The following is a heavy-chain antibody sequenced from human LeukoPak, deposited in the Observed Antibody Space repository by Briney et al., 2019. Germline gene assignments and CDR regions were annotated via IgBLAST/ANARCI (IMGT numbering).Heavy chain of an antibody. D-gene: IGHD3-22*01. Sequence: ASVKVSCKASGYTLTSYGISWVLQAPGQGLEWMGWISAYNGNTNYAQKLQGRVTMTTDTSTSTAYMELRSLRSDDTAVYYCAREGRDYYDSSEWGQGTLVIVSS. CDR2: ISAYNGNT. V-gene: IGHV1-18*01. CDR1: GYTLTSYG. J-gene: IGHJ4*02. CDR3: AREGRDYYDSSE.